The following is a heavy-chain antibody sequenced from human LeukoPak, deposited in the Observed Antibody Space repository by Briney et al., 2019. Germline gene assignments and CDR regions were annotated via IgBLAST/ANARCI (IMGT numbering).Heavy chain of an antibody. D-gene: IGHD3-22*01. CDR1: GFTFSSYA. Sequence: GGSLRLSCAASGFTFSSYAMSWVRQAPGKGLEWVSAISGSGGSTYYADSVKGRFTISRDNSKNTLYQQMNSLRAEDTAVYYCAKDLVYYYDSSGSREDYWGQGTLVTVSS. V-gene: IGHV3-23*01. CDR2: ISGSGGST. J-gene: IGHJ4*02. CDR3: AKDLVYYYDSSGSREDY.